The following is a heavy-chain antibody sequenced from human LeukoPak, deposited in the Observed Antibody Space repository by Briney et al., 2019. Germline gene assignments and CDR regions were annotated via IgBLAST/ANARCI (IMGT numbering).Heavy chain of an antibody. V-gene: IGHV3-53*01. D-gene: IGHD2-8*01. J-gene: IGHJ6*02. CDR1: GFTVSSNY. Sequence: GGSLRLSCAASGFTVSSNYMSWVRQAPGKGLEWVWVIYSGGSTYYTDSVKGRFTISKDNSKNTLYLQMSGLRAEDTAVYYCASRMRSFYYGMDVWGQGTTVTVSS. CDR2: IYSGGST. CDR3: ASRMRSFYYGMDV.